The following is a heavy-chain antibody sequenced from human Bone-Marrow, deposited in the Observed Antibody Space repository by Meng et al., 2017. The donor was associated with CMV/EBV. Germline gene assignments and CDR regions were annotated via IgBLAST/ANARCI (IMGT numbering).Heavy chain of an antibody. CDR2: ISYDGSNK. Sequence: GGSLRLSCAASGFTFSSYAMHWVRQAPGKGLEWVAVISYDGSNKYYADSVKGRFTISRDNSKNTLYLQMNSLRAEDTAVYYCARDRGYCSSTSCSAYYYYGMDVWGQGSTVTIYS. CDR3: ARDRGYCSSTSCSAYYYYGMDV. D-gene: IGHD2-2*03. CDR1: GFTFSSYA. J-gene: IGHJ6*02. V-gene: IGHV3-30-3*01.